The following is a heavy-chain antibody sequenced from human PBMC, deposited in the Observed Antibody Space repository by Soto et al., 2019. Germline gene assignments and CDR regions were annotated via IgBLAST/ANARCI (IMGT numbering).Heavy chain of an antibody. J-gene: IGHJ6*02. CDR1: GFTFSSYG. CDR3: ARGRRVGSSPPFGYYGMDV. CDR2: IWYDGSNK. D-gene: IGHD6-13*01. Sequence: PGGSLRLSCAASGFTFSSYGMHWVRQAPGKGLEWVAVIWYDGSNKYYADSVKGRFTISRDNSKNTLYLQMNSLRAEDTAVYYCARGRRVGSSPPFGYYGMDVWGQGTTVTVSS. V-gene: IGHV3-33*01.